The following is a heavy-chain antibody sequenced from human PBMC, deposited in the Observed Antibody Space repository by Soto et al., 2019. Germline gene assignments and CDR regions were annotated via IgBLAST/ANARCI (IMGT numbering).Heavy chain of an antibody. CDR1: GDSISNLDYF. CDR3: ARGRYCLTGRCFPNWFDS. CDR2: IYKSATP. J-gene: IGHJ5*01. V-gene: IGHV4-30-4*01. Sequence: ASETLSLTCSVSGDSISNLDYFWALILQPTGHALEYIGYIYKSATPYYTPSFESRFAISADTSKSQFSLNVTSVTAAATAVYFCARGRYCLTGRCFPNWFDSWGQGALVTVSS. D-gene: IGHD7-27*01.